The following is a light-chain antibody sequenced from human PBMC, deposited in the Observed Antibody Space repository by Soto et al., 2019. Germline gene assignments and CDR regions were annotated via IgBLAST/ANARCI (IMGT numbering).Light chain of an antibody. Sequence: QLVLTQSPSASASLGASVKLTCTLSSGHSSYAIAWHQQQPEKGPRYLMNLNSDDSHSKGDGIPDRFSGSSSGAERYLTISSLQSEDEADYYCKTWGTGIVVFGGGTKLTVL. CDR2: LNSDDSH. CDR3: KTWGTGIVV. CDR1: SGHSSYA. J-gene: IGLJ2*01. V-gene: IGLV4-69*01.